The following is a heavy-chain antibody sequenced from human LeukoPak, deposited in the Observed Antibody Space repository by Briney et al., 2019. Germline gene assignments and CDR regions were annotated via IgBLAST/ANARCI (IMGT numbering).Heavy chain of an antibody. CDR3: ARDHAGSGRAFDY. CDR2: LSSGGINK. CDR1: GFTFSNYG. D-gene: IGHD2-15*01. Sequence: GGSLRLSCAASGFTFSNYGIHWVRQAPGKGLEWVGLLSSGGINKHYADSVKGRFIISRDNSMNTLYLQMNSLGVEDTAVYYCARDHAGSGRAFDYWGQGTLVTVSS. J-gene: IGHJ4*02. V-gene: IGHV3-30*19.